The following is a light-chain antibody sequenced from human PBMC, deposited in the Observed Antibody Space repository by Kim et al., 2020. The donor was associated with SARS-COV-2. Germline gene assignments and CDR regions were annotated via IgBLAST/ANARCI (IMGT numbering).Light chain of an antibody. V-gene: IGLV2-14*03. CDR1: SSGVGGGNN. CDR2: DEG. J-gene: IGLJ1*01. CDR3: SSYNTGSTIYV. Sequence: SSASACTGTSSGVGGGNNVSWYQQHPRRAPKLLIYDEGSQPSWVSTDFSGCDKGDTASLTTSAGQDADEDAYYYSSYNTGSTIYVFGTGTKVTVL.